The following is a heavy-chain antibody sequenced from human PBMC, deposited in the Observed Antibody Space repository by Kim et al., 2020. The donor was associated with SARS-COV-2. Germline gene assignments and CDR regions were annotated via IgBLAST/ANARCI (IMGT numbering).Heavy chain of an antibody. D-gene: IGHD5-18*01. Sequence: YYADSVKGRFTISRDNSKNTLYLQMNSLRAEDTAVYYCAKGYSYGYEFDYWGQGTLVTVSS. J-gene: IGHJ4*02. CDR3: AKGYSYGYEFDY. V-gene: IGHV3-30*02.